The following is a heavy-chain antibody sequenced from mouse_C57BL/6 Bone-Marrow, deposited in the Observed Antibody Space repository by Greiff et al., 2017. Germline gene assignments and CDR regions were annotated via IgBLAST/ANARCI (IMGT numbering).Heavy chain of an antibody. D-gene: IGHD1-1*01. CDR1: GYTFTSYG. Sequence: QVQLKESGAELARPGASVKLSCKASGYTFTSYGISWVQQRTGQGLEWIGEIYPRSGNTYYNEKFKGKATLTADKSSSTAYMELRSLTSEDSAVYFCGSPPYYYGKGNWYFDVWGTGTTVTVSS. CDR3: GSPPYYYGKGNWYFDV. V-gene: IGHV1-81*01. CDR2: IYPRSGNT. J-gene: IGHJ1*03.